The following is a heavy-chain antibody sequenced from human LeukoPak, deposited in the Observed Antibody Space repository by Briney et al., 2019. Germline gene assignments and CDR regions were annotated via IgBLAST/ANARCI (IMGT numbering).Heavy chain of an antibody. CDR3: ARGPNSNWSGLDF. J-gene: IGHJ4*02. CDR1: GFSFSGHW. Sequence: GGSLRLSCTASGFSFSGHWMHWARQLPGKGLVWVSRISPTGSTTSYADSVKGRFTVCRDNAKNTLYLQVNNLRAEDTAVYYCARGPNSNWSGLDFWGQGTLLTVSS. CDR2: ISPTGSTT. V-gene: IGHV3-74*01. D-gene: IGHD6-6*01.